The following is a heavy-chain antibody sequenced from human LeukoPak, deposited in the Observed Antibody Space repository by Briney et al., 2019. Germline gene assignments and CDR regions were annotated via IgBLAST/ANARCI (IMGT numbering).Heavy chain of an antibody. CDR2: SNSNGGVI. CDR1: GFSISDYG. Sequence: GSLRLSCAISGFSISDYGVNWVRLAPGKGLEWLSHSNSNGGVISYADSVKGRFTISRDTAKNSLYLQMNSLRVEDTAIYYCARDPDGDYDFDYWGQGTLVTVSS. D-gene: IGHD4-17*01. V-gene: IGHV3-48*01. CDR3: ARDPDGDYDFDY. J-gene: IGHJ4*02.